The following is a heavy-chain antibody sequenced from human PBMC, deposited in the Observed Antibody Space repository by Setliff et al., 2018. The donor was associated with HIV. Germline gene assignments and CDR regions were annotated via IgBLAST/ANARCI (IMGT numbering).Heavy chain of an antibody. V-gene: IGHV3-7*01. D-gene: IGHD6-13*01. CDR1: GFTFSSYW. Sequence: PGGSLRLSCAASGFTFSSYWMSWVRQAPGKGLEWVANVKQDGSDKYYVDSVKGRFTIFRDNAKNSVFLQMNSLRAEDTGVYYCATQTGFYNSHWYDYWGQGTMVTVSS. CDR3: ATQTGFYNSHWYDY. J-gene: IGHJ4*02. CDR2: VKQDGSDK.